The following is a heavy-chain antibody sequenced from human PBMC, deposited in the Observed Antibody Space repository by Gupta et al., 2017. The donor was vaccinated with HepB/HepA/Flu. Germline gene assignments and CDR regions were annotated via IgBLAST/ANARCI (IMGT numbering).Heavy chain of an antibody. CDR2: INHEGGT. D-gene: IGHD6-6*01. J-gene: IGHJ6*04. Sequence: QVQLRQWGAGLLKPSETLSLTCSVSGGSISGHYWSWIRQSPGKGLEWIGEINHEGGTNYNPSLKSRVTISLDTSKIQFSLRLSYVTAADTAVYYCSRSASIAVRRGGYYVRDVWDKGAKVTVSS. CDR3: SRSASIAVRRGGYYVRDV. CDR1: GGSISGHY. V-gene: IGHV4-34*01.